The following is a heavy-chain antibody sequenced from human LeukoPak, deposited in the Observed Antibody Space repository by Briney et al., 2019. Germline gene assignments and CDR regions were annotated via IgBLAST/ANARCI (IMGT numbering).Heavy chain of an antibody. J-gene: IGHJ4*02. CDR1: GYTFTGYY. D-gene: IGHD4-23*01. V-gene: IGHV1-2*02. CDR3: ARATKVTPSFDY. CDR2: INPNSGGT. Sequence: ASVKVSCKASGYTFTGYYMRWVRQAPGQGLEWMGWINPNSGGTNYAQKFQGRVTMTRDTSISTAYMELSRLRSDDTAVYYCARATKVTPSFDYWGQGTRVTVSS.